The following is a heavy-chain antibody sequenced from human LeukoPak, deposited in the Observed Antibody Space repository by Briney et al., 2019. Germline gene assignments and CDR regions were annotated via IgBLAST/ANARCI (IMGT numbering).Heavy chain of an antibody. CDR1: GGSISSNNYY. J-gene: IGHJ5*02. Sequence: SETLSLTCSVSGGSISSNNYYWGWIRQPPGKGLEWIGSTYYSGGTDYNPSLKSRVTISIDTSKNQFSLKLSSVTAADTAMYYCARDSGRYYDYNWFHPWGQGTLVTVSS. V-gene: IGHV4-39*07. CDR2: TYYSGGT. D-gene: IGHD3-10*01. CDR3: ARDSGRYYDYNWFHP.